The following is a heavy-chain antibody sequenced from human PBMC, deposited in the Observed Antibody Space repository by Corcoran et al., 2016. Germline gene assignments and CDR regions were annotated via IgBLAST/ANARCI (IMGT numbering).Heavy chain of an antibody. CDR3: ARSTSAAGTSAYGMDV. CDR1: GGSFSGYY. D-gene: IGHD6-13*01. V-gene: IGHV4-34*01. J-gene: IGHJ6*02. Sequence: QVQLQQWGAGLLKPSETLSLTCAVYGGSFSGYYWSWIRQPPGKGLEWIGEINHSGSTNYNPSLKSRVTISVDTSKNQFSLKLSSVTAADTAVYYCARSTSAAGTSAYGMDVWGQGTTVTVSS. CDR2: INHSGST.